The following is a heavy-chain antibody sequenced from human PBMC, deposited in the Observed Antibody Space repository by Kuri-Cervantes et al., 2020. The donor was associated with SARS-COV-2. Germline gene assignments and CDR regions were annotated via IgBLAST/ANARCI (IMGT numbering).Heavy chain of an antibody. CDR3: ARDLRLGKSLDY. D-gene: IGHD7-27*01. J-gene: IGHJ4*02. CDR1: GFTFSSYS. V-gene: IGHV3-48*04. CDR2: ISSSGSTI. Sequence: ETLSLTCAASGFTFSSYSMNWVRQAPGKGLEWVSYISSSGSTIYYADSVKGRFTISRDNAKNSLYLQMNSLRAEDTAVYYCARDLRLGKSLDYWGQGTLVTVSS.